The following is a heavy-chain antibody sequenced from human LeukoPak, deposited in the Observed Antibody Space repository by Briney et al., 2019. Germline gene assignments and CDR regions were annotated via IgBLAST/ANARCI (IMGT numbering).Heavy chain of an antibody. CDR1: GFTFSNFA. CDR3: AKSVTADP. V-gene: IGHV3-30-3*02. J-gene: IGHJ5*02. D-gene: IGHD4-23*01. Sequence: GGSLRLSCAASGFTFSNFAMHWVRQAPGKGLEWVAVISRDATEKYYADSVRGRFTISRDNSKNTLYLQMHSLRAEDTAVYYCAKSVTADPWGQGTLVTVSS. CDR2: ISRDATEK.